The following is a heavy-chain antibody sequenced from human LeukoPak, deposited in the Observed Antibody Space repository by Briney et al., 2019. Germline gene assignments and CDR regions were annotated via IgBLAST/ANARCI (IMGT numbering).Heavy chain of an antibody. CDR2: ISSNGGST. D-gene: IGHD2-2*01. V-gene: IGHV3-64D*06. CDR3: VKEVCSSTSCSFDY. Sequence: GGSLRLSCSASGFTFTGYAMHWVRQAPGKGLEHVSGISSNGGSTYYADSVKGRFTISRDDSKNTLFLQMSSLRAEDTAVYYCVKEVCSSTSCSFDYWGQGTLVTVSS. J-gene: IGHJ4*02. CDR1: GFTFTGYA.